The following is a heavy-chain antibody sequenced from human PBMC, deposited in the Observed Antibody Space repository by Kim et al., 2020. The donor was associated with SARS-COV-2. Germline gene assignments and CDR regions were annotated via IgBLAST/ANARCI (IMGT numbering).Heavy chain of an antibody. CDR3: ARYTQLGYCSGGSCYINPFDY. J-gene: IGHJ4*02. V-gene: IGHV4-34*01. CDR2: INHSGST. D-gene: IGHD2-15*01. Sequence: SETLSLTCAVYGGSFSGYYWSWIRQPPGKGLEWIGEINHSGSTNYNPSLKSRVTISVDTSKNQFSLKLSSVTAADTAVYYCARYTQLGYCSGGSCYINPFDYWGQGTLVTVSS. CDR1: GGSFSGYY.